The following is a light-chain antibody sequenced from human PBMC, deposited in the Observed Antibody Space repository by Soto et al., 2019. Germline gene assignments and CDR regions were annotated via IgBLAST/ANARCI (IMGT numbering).Light chain of an antibody. V-gene: IGLV2-14*01. CDR1: SSDVGGYNY. CDR2: DVS. CDR3: SSYTSSSPV. J-gene: IGLJ3*02. Sequence: QSALTQPASVSGSPGQSITISCTGTSSDVGGYNYVSWYQQHPGKAPKLMIYDVSNRPSGLSNRFSGSKSGNTACLTISGRQAEDEADYYCSSYTSSSPVFGGGTKLTVL.